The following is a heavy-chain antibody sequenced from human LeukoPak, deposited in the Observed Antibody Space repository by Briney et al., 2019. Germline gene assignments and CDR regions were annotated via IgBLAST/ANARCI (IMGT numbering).Heavy chain of an antibody. CDR3: ARANWAGTMFDY. V-gene: IGHV4-59*01. Sequence: SETLSLTCTVSGGSISSYYWSWIRQPPGKGLEWIGYIYYSGSTNYNPSLKSRVTISVDTSKNQFSLKLSSVTAADTAVYYCARANWAGTMFDYWGLGTLVTVSS. D-gene: IGHD1/OR15-1a*01. J-gene: IGHJ4*02. CDR1: GGSISSYY. CDR2: IYYSGST.